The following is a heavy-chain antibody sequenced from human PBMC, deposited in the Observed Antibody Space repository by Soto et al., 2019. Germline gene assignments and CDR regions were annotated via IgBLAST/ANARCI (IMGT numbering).Heavy chain of an antibody. CDR1: GYTFTRYG. CDR3: AKNGQPPYYYYGLDV. V-gene: IGHV1-18*01. Sequence: ASVKVSCKASGYTFTRYGISWVRQAPGQGLDLLGLFSVYNGYIIFSKKFQGKLSITLDTSTGTVFMVLWSLTSDDTALYYCAKNGQPPYYYYGLDVWGQGTKVTVSS. J-gene: IGHJ6*02. D-gene: IGHD2-8*01. CDR2: FSVYNGYI.